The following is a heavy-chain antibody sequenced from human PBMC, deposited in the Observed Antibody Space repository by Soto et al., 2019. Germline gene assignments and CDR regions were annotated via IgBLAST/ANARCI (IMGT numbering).Heavy chain of an antibody. CDR2: VYYSGTT. Sequence: QVQLQEWGPGLVKPSQTLSLTCTVSGGSIRNGDYYWGWIRQPPGKGLEWIGYVYYSGTTYSHPSLTGRVSISVDTSENQFSLRLTSVTAADTAVYYCVTVNLVGAAYYFDYWGPGTLVTVSS. V-gene: IGHV4-30-4*01. J-gene: IGHJ4*02. CDR1: GGSIRNGDYY. CDR3: VTVNLVGAAYYFDY. D-gene: IGHD1-26*01.